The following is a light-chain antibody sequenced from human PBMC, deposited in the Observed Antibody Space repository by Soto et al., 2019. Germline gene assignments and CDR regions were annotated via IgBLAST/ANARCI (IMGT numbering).Light chain of an antibody. Sequence: LTQPASVSGSPGQSITISCTGTSSDVGGYNYVSWYQQHPGKAPKLMIYDVSNRPSGVSNRFSGSKSGNTASLTISGLQADDEADYYCSSYTSSSTYVFGPGTKVTVL. CDR3: SSYTSSSTYV. J-gene: IGLJ1*01. CDR1: SSDVGGYNY. V-gene: IGLV2-14*01. CDR2: DVS.